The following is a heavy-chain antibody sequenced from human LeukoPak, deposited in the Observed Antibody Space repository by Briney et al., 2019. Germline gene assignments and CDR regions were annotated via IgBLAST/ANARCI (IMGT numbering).Heavy chain of an antibody. CDR1: VNSISSYY. D-gene: IGHD6-19*01. V-gene: IGHV4-59*08. Sequence: PSETLSLTCTVSVNSISSYYWSWIRQPPGKGLEWIGYISNSGSTNYNPALKSRVSISVDTSTNQVSLRLSSVTAADTAVYYCARRSSGWYYFDYWGQGTLVTVSS. CDR3: ARRSSGWYYFDY. CDR2: ISNSGST. J-gene: IGHJ4*02.